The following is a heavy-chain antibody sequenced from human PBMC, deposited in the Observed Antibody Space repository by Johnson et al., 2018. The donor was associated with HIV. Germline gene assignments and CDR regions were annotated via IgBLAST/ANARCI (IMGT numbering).Heavy chain of an antibody. CDR2: IKSKTDGGTT. D-gene: IGHD3-22*01. J-gene: IGHJ3*02. CDR3: TTDRDISGYLDAFDI. V-gene: IGHV3-15*01. Sequence: VQVVESGGGLVQPGGSLRLSCAASGFTFSNAWMSWVRQAPGKGLEWVGRIKSKTDGGTTDYAAPVKGRFTISRDDSKNTLYLQMNSLKTEDTAVYYCTTDRDISGYLDAFDIWGQGTMVTVSS. CDR1: GFTFSNAW.